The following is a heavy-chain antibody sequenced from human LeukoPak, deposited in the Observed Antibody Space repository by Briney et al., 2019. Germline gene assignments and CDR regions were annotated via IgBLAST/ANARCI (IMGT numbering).Heavy chain of an antibody. CDR2: TYYRSKWYN. CDR1: GDSVSSNSAA. Sequence: SHTLSLTCAISGDSVSSNSAAWNWIRQSPSRGLEWLGRTYYRSKWYNDYAVSVKSRITINPDTSKNQFSLQLNSVTPEDTAVYYCARDGRVCSSTSCPYYMDVWGKGTTVTVSS. CDR3: ARDGRVCSSTSCPYYMDV. D-gene: IGHD2-2*01. V-gene: IGHV6-1*01. J-gene: IGHJ6*03.